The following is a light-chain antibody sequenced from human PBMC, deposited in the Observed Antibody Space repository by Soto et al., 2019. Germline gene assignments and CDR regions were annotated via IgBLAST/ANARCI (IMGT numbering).Light chain of an antibody. Sequence: EVVMTQTPATLSVSPGERATLSCRASQSVSTNLAWYQQKPGQAPRLLIYGASTRATGIPARFRGSGSGTDLTLTISTLQSEDFAVYYCQHYTNWPPWTFGQGTKVEIK. CDR2: GAS. CDR3: QHYTNWPPWT. V-gene: IGKV3-15*01. CDR1: QSVSTN. J-gene: IGKJ1*01.